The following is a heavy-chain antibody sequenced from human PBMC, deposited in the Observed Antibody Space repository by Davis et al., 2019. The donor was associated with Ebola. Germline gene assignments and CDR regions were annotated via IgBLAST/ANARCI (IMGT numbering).Heavy chain of an antibody. CDR2: ISSSGTVT. J-gene: IGHJ6*02. CDR3: ARVSSFRSGRLGYYYGMDV. CDR1: GFTFSRSG. V-gene: IGHV3-21*01. Sequence: GESLKISCAASGFTFSRSGMHWVRQAPGKGLEWISSISSSGTVTYYADSVKGRFTISRDNAKNTLFLQMNSLRAEDTAVYYCARVSSFRSGRLGYYYGMDVWGQGTTVTVSS. D-gene: IGHD3-3*01.